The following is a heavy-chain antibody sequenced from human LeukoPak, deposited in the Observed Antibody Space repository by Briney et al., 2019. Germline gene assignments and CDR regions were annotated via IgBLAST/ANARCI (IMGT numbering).Heavy chain of an antibody. J-gene: IGHJ5*02. CDR3: ARDRGPTRYNWNYGLDWFDP. CDR2: INPNSGGT. CDR1: GYTFTGYY. Sequence: GASVKVSCKASGYTFTGYYMHWVRQAPGQGLEWMGWINPNSGGTNYAQKLQGRVTMTRDTSISTAYMELSRLRSDDTAVYYCARDRGPTRYNWNYGLDWFDPWGQGTLVTVSS. V-gene: IGHV1-2*02. D-gene: IGHD1-7*01.